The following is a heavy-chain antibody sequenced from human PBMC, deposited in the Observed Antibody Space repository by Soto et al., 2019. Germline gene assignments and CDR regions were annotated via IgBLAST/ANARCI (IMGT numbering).Heavy chain of an antibody. CDR3: ARRITIFGVVTHDAFDI. CDR1: GYTFTSYD. Sequence: ASVKVSCKASGYTFTSYDINWVRQATGQGLEWMGWMNPKSGNTGYAQKFQGRVTMTRNTSISTAYMELSSLRSEDTAVYYCARRITIFGVVTHDAFDIWGQGTMVTVSS. V-gene: IGHV1-8*01. D-gene: IGHD3-3*01. J-gene: IGHJ3*02. CDR2: MNPKSGNT.